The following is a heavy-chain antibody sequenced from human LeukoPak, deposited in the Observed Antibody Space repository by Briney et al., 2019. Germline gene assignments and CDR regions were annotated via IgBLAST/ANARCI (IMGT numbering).Heavy chain of an antibody. D-gene: IGHD6-19*01. J-gene: IGHJ4*02. CDR2: IYYGGST. CDR1: GGSISSSDYY. CDR3: ARSIAVALFDY. V-gene: IGHV4-39*01. Sequence: PSETLSLTCTVSGGSISSSDYYWGWIRQPPGKGLEWIGSIYYGGSTYYNPSLKSRVTISVDTSMNQFSLKLSSVTAADTAVYYCARSIAVALFDYWGQGTLVTVSS.